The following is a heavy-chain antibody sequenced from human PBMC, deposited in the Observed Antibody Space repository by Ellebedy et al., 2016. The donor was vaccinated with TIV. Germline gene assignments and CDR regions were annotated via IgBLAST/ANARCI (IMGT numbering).Heavy chain of an antibody. V-gene: IGHV3-66*01. CDR2: ISSGGTV. D-gene: IGHD4-17*01. CDR3: TRIDYGDYG. J-gene: IGHJ4*02. Sequence: GESLKISCAASGFTIKTNYVNWVRQAPGQGLEWVLVISSGGTVYYADSVKGRFTTSKDNSKNTVYLQMNSLTAEDTGFYYCTRIDYGDYGWGQGTLVTVSS. CDR1: GFTIKTNY.